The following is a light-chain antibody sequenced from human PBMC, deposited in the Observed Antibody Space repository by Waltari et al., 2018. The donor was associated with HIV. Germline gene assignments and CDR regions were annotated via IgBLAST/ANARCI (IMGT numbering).Light chain of an antibody. CDR2: KNI. CDR1: TSNIGSNF. V-gene: IGLV1-47*01. Sequence: QSVLTQPPSASGTPGQRVTISCSGSTSNIGSNFVYCYQHIPGMAPKLLLYKNISRPSWFPDRFSGSKSGISASLAISGLRSDDAADYYCASWDDTLSGYVAFGGGTKLTVL. J-gene: IGLJ2*01. CDR3: ASWDDTLSGYVA.